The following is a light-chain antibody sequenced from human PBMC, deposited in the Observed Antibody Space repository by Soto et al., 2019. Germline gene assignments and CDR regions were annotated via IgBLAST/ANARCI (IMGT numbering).Light chain of an antibody. V-gene: IGKV3-15*01. CDR2: GAS. J-gene: IGKJ1*01. Sequence: PGSISITPRESATLSCRASQGVNSNLAWYQQKPGQAPRLLMYGASNRATDIPARFSGSGYGTDFTLTISSLQSEDFAVYYCQQYNSWPRTFGQGTKV. CDR3: QQYNSWPRT. CDR1: QGVNSN.